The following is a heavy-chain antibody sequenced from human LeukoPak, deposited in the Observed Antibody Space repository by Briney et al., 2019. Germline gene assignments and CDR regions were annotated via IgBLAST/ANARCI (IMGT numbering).Heavy chain of an antibody. J-gene: IGHJ4*02. CDR2: IRNDGNKK. Sequence: GGSLRLSCVASGFTFSTSGMHWVRQSPGKGLDWVAFIRNDGNKKNYAESVKGRFTISRDNSRNTLYLQMDSLSAEDTAVYYCVKDLRPYDNSGYYFDYWSQGTLVTVSS. V-gene: IGHV3-30*02. CDR3: VKDLRPYDNSGYYFDY. CDR1: GFTFSTSG. D-gene: IGHD3-22*01.